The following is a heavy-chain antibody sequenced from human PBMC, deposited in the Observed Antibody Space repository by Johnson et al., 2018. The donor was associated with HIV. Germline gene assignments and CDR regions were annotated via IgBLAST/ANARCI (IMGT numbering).Heavy chain of an antibody. CDR3: AREWRGDLAAAGIDAFDI. J-gene: IGHJ3*02. D-gene: IGHD6-13*01. Sequence: QVKLVESGGGVVQPGRSLRLSCAASGSTFSSYAMHWVRQAPGKGLEWVAVISYDGRNKYYADSVKGRFTISRDNSKNTLDLQMNSLRAEDTAVYYCAREWRGDLAAAGIDAFDIWGQGTMVTVSS. V-gene: IGHV3-30-3*01. CDR1: GSTFSSYA. CDR2: ISYDGRNK.